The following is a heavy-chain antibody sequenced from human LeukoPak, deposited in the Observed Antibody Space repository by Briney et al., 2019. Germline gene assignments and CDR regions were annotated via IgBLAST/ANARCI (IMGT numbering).Heavy chain of an antibody. CDR1: GFTFSSYG. Sequence: GGSLRLSCAASGFTFSSYGMHWVRQAPGKGLEWVAFIRYDGSNKYYADSVKGRFTISRDNSKNTLYLQMNSLRAEDTAVYYCAKGQIAVAGHLDYWGQGTLVTVSS. V-gene: IGHV3-30*02. CDR2: IRYDGSNK. CDR3: AKGQIAVAGHLDY. J-gene: IGHJ4*02. D-gene: IGHD6-19*01.